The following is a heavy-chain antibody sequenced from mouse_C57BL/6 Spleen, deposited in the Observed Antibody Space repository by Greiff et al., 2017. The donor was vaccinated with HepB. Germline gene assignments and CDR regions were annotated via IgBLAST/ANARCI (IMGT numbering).Heavy chain of an antibody. Sequence: DVKLQESGAELVKPGASVKLSCTASGFNIKDYYMHWVKQRTEQGLEWIGRIDPEDGETKYAPKFQGKATITADTSSNTAYLQLSSLTSEDTAVYYCAPSNPYAMDYWGQGTSVTVSS. CDR1: GFNIKDYY. CDR3: APSNPYAMDY. CDR2: IDPEDGET. V-gene: IGHV14-2*01. D-gene: IGHD2-10*02. J-gene: IGHJ4*01.